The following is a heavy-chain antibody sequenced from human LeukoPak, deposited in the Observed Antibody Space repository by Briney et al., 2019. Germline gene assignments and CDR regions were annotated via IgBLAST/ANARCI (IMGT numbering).Heavy chain of an antibody. CDR3: ARGRRERWLQSPPLYYFDY. J-gene: IGHJ4*02. Sequence: PGGSLRLSCAASGFTFSSYGMHWVRQAPGKGLEWVAVISYDGSNKYYADSVKGRFTISRDNSKNTLYLQMNSLRAEDTAVYYCARGRRERWLQSPPLYYFDYWGQGTLVTVSS. V-gene: IGHV3-30*03. CDR1: GFTFSSYG. CDR2: ISYDGSNK. D-gene: IGHD5-24*01.